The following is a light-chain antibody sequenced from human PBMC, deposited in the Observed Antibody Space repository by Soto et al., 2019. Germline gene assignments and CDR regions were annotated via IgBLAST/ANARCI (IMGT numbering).Light chain of an antibody. CDR2: ATS. J-gene: IGKJ1*01. V-gene: IGKV3-20*01. Sequence: EIVLTQSPGTLSLSPGERATLSCRASQSVDSSFLAWYQHKPGQSPRLLLYATSSRGAGIPDRFSASGSGTDFTLTISRLEPEDSELYYCHQYGRLPRTFGQGTQVEVK. CDR1: QSVDSSF. CDR3: HQYGRLPRT.